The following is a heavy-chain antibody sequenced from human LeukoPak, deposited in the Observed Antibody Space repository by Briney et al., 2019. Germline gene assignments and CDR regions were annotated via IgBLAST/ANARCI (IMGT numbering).Heavy chain of an antibody. Sequence: GGSLRLSCAASGFTFTGYWMSWVRQAPGKGLEWVANIKQDGSDKYYVDSVKGRFTISRDNAKNSLYLQMNSLRAGDTAVYYCASGGSYYDSSGYYFDYWGQGTLVTVSS. CDR1: GFTFTGYW. D-gene: IGHD3-22*01. J-gene: IGHJ4*02. V-gene: IGHV3-7*01. CDR2: IKQDGSDK. CDR3: ASGGSYYDSSGYYFDY.